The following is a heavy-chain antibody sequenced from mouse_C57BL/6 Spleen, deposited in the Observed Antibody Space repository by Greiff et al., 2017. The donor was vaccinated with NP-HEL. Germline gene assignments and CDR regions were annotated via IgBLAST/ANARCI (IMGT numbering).Heavy chain of an antibody. CDR2: IHPSGSDT. D-gene: IGHD1-1*01. Sequence: VQLQQPGAELVKPGASVKVSCKASGYTFTSYWMYWVKQRPGQGLEWIGRIHPSGSDTNYNQKFKGKATLTVDTSSSTAYMQLSSLTSEDSAVYYCAIHGSSVWFAYWGQGTLVTVSA. V-gene: IGHV1-74*01. CDR1: GYTFTSYW. CDR3: AIHGSSVWFAY. J-gene: IGHJ3*01.